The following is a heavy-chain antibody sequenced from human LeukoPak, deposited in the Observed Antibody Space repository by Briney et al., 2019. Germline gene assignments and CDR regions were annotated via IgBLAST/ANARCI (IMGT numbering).Heavy chain of an antibody. V-gene: IGHV4-34*01. Sequence: SETLSLTCAVYGGSFSGYYWSWIRQPPGKGLEWIGEINYSGSTNYNPSLKSRVTISVDTSKNQFSLKLSSVTAADTAVYCCARHGNYYGSGSYYWGQGTLVTVSS. CDR1: GGSFSGYY. CDR3: ARHGNYYGSGSYY. CDR2: INYSGST. J-gene: IGHJ4*02. D-gene: IGHD3-10*01.